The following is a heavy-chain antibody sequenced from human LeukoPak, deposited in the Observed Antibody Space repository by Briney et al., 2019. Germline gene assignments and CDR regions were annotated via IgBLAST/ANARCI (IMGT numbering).Heavy chain of an antibody. V-gene: IGHV3-21*03. J-gene: IGHJ4*02. Sequence: GGSLRLSCAASGFTFSAYSMNWVRQAPGKGLEWVSSISSSSSYIYYADSVKGRFTISRDNAKNSLYLQMNSLKTEDTAVYYCATITTLTTDYWGQGTLVTVSS. D-gene: IGHD4-17*01. CDR2: ISSSSSYI. CDR1: GFTFSAYS. CDR3: ATITTLTTDY.